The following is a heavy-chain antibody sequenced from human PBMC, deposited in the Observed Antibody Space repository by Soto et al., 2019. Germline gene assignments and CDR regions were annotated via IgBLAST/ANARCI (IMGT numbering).Heavy chain of an antibody. CDR1: GFTFSSYA. J-gene: IGHJ4*02. D-gene: IGHD3-3*01. V-gene: IGHV3-23*01. CDR3: AKSKGDDFWRGYYGFDY. CDR2: ISGSDYST. Sequence: EVQLLESGGGLVQPGGSLRLSCGASGFTFSSYAMSWVRQAPGKGLEWVSAISGSDYSTYYADSVKGQFTIPRDNSKNTLHLQLNSLRAEDTAVYYCAKSKGDDFWRGYYGFDYWGQGTLVTVSS.